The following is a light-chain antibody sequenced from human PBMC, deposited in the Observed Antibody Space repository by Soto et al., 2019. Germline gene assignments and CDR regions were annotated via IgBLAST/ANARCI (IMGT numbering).Light chain of an antibody. Sequence: QSALTQPASVSGSPGQSITISCTGTSSDVGGYNYVSWYQQHPGKAPKLMIYEVSNRPSGVSNRFSGSKSGNTASLTISGLQAEAEAEYYCSSYTCSSTQVVFGGGTKLTVL. CDR1: SSDVGGYNY. V-gene: IGLV2-14*01. J-gene: IGLJ2*01. CDR2: EVS. CDR3: SSYTCSSTQVV.